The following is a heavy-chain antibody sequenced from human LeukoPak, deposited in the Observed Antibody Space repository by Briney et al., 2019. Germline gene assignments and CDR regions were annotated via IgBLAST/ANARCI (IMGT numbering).Heavy chain of an antibody. CDR3: ARASTVTTHFDY. Sequence: ASVTVSFKASGYTFTSYGISWVRQAPGQGLEWMGWISAYNGNTNYAQKLQGRVTMTTDTSTSTAYMELRSLRSDDTAVYYCARASTVTTHFDYWGQGTLVTVSS. D-gene: IGHD4-17*01. CDR1: GYTFTSYG. J-gene: IGHJ4*02. CDR2: ISAYNGNT. V-gene: IGHV1-18*01.